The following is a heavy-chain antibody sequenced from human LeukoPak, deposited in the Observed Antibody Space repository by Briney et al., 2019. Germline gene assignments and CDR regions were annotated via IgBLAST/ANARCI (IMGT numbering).Heavy chain of an antibody. CDR2: ITLDGIST. CDR3: ARVAVPGTYDY. D-gene: IGHD6-19*01. V-gene: IGHV3-64*01. J-gene: IGHJ4*02. CDR1: GFIFSTYA. Sequence: PGGSLRLPCAASGFIFSTYAMSWVRQAPGKGLEYVSAITLDGISTYYANSVKGRFTISRDNSKNTLYLQMGSLRAEDMAVYYCARVAVPGTYDYWGQGTLVTVSS.